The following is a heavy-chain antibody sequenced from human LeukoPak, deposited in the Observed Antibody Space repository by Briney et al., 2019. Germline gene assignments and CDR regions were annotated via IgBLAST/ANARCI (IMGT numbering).Heavy chain of an antibody. CDR1: VCTYSSYA. V-gene: IGHV1-69*04. J-gene: IGHJ4*02. Sequence: SVKVSCKASVCTYSSYAFNWVRQAPAQGLEWMGIIIPNFGIAHSAQKFQGRVTITADQSTSTAYMELSSLRSEDTALFYCARDREGDGYNSFDYWGEGTLVSVSS. D-gene: IGHD5-24*01. CDR3: ARDREGDGYNSFDY. CDR2: IIPNFGIA.